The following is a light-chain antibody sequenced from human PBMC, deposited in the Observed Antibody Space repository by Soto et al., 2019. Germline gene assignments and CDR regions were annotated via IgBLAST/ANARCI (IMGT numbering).Light chain of an antibody. CDR2: GNT. CDR3: QSYDSSLRV. J-gene: IGLJ1*01. CDR1: SSNIGAGYD. Sequence: QSVLTQPPSVSGAPGQWVTISCTGSSSNIGAGYDVHWYQQPPGTAPKLLIYGNTNRPSGVPDRFSGSKSGTSASLAIAGLQAEDEADYYCQSYDSSLRVFGPGTKLTVL. V-gene: IGLV1-40*01.